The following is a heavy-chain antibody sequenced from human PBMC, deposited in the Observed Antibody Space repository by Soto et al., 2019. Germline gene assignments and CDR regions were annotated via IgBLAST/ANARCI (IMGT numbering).Heavy chain of an antibody. J-gene: IGHJ4*02. V-gene: IGHV1-18*01. CDR3: ARDSPPVDY. CDR1: GYTFTSYG. Sequence: QVQLVQSGAEVKKPGASVKVSCKASGYTFTSYGISWVRQAPGQGLEWMGWISAYNGNTNYAQKLQGRVTMTTDTSTSTAHMALRCLGSDDRAVSYCARDSPPVDYWGQGTLVTVSS. CDR2: ISAYNGNT.